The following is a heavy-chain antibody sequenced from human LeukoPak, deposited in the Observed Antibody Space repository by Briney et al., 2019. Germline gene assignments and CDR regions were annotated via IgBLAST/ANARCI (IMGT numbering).Heavy chain of an antibody. CDR1: GGSISSYY. D-gene: IGHD6-19*01. J-gene: IGHJ4*02. CDR2: IYYSGST. CDR3: ARFSNVGYSSGWYFDY. V-gene: IGHV4-59*01. Sequence: SETLSLTCTVSGGSISSYYWSWIRQPPGKGLEWIGYIYYSGSTNYNPSLKSRVTISVDTSKNQFSLKLSSVTAADTAVYYCARFSNVGYSSGWYFDYWGQGTLVTVSS.